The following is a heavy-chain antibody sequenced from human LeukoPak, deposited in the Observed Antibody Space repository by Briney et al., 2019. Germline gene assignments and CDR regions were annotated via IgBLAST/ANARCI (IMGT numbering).Heavy chain of an antibody. CDR2: IGVGSGNK. J-gene: IGHJ6*02. CDR1: AFTFTSSA. D-gene: IGHD3-22*01. Sequence: SVKLSCTASAFTFTSSAMQWVRQARGPRLGWIGCIGVGSGNKNYAQKFQERVPITRDMSTSTAYMELSSLRSEDTAVYYCAAYYYDSSGPNYNYYYFGMDVWGQGSTVTVSS. V-gene: IGHV1-58*02. CDR3: AAYYYDSSGPNYNYYYFGMDV.